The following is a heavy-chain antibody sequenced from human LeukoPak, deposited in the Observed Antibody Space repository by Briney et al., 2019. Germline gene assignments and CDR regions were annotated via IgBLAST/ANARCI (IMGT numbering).Heavy chain of an antibody. CDR3: ARLGCSSTSCYDN. Sequence: PGGSLRLSCAASGFTFSSYSMNWVRQAPGKGLGWVSSISSSSSYIYYADSVKGRFTISRDNAKNSLYLQMNSLRAEDTAVYYCARLGCSSTSCYDNGGQGTLVTVSS. CDR1: GFTFSSYS. CDR2: ISSSSSYI. V-gene: IGHV3-21*01. D-gene: IGHD2-2*01. J-gene: IGHJ4*02.